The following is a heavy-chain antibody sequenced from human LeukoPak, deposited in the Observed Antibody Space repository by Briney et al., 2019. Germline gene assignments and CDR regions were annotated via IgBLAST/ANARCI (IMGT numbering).Heavy chain of an antibody. D-gene: IGHD1/OR15-1a*01. Sequence: GGSLRLSCAASEFTFTSYWMNWVRRAPGKGLEWVGRIKSKTDGGTTDYAAPVKGRFTISRDDSKNTLYLQMNSLKTEDTAVYYCTTGPITGTHHDAFDIWGQGTMVTVSS. J-gene: IGHJ3*02. CDR2: IKSKTDGGTT. CDR3: TTGPITGTHHDAFDI. V-gene: IGHV3-15*01. CDR1: EFTFTSYW.